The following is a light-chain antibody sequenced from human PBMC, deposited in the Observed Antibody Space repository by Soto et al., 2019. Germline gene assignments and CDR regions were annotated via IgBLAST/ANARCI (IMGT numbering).Light chain of an antibody. V-gene: IGKV1-27*01. CDR1: QGIRNY. J-gene: IGKJ3*01. CDR2: AAS. CDR3: QQYKSASFT. Sequence: DIQMTQSPSSLSASVGDRVTITCRASQGIRNYLAWYQQKPGQVPKLLIYAASTLQPGVPSRFSGGGSGKDFTLTISNLQPEDVATYYCQQYKSASFTFGPGTKVDIK.